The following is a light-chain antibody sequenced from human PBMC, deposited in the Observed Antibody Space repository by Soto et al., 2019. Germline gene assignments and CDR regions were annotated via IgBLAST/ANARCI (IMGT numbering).Light chain of an antibody. CDR2: TNN. CDR3: AAWDDSLDGHVV. CDR1: SSNIGSNS. J-gene: IGLJ2*01. Sequence: QPVLTQPPSASGTPGQRVAISCSGGSSNIGSNSVSWYQQLPGTAPKLLIYTNNVRPSGVPDRFSGSKSGTSASLAISGLHSDDEADYYCAAWDDSLDGHVVFGGGTKVTVL. V-gene: IGLV1-44*01.